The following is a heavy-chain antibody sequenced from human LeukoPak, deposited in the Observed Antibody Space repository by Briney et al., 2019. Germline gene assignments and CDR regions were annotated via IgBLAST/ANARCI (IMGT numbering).Heavy chain of an antibody. CDR2: TYPSGNT. CDR1: GYSISSGYY. J-gene: IGHJ4*02. D-gene: IGHD3-9*01. V-gene: IGHV4-38-2*02. Sequence: SETLSLTCTVSGYSISSGYYWGWIRQTPGKGLEWIGSTYPSGNTYYNPSFKSRVTISVDTSKNQFSLKLSSVTAADTAVYYCASTLPYYDILTGAIGYWGQGTLVTVSS. CDR3: ASTLPYYDILTGAIGY.